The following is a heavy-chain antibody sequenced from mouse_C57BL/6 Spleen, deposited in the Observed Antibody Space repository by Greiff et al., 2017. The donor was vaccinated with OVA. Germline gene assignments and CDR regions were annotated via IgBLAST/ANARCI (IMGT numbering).Heavy chain of an antibody. D-gene: IGHD2-3*01. CDR1: GYTFTDYY. CDR2: INPNNGGT. Sequence: VQLQQSGPELVKPGASVKISCKASGYTFTDYYMNWVKQSHGKSLEWIGDINPNNGGTSYNQKFKGKATLTVDKSSSTAYMELRSLTSEDSAVYYCARGTMGRAYYFDYWGQGTTLTVSS. J-gene: IGHJ2*01. V-gene: IGHV1-26*01. CDR3: ARGTMGRAYYFDY.